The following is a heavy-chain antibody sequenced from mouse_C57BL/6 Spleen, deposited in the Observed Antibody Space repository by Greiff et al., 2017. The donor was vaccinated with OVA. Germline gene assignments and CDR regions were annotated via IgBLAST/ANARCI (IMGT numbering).Heavy chain of an antibody. V-gene: IGHV1-82*01. Sequence: QVQLQQSGPELVKPGASVKISCKASGYAFSSSWMNWVKQRPGKGLEWIGRIYPGDGDTNYNGKFKGKATLTADKSSSTAYMQLSSLTSEDSAVYFCARGTMVTRDWYFDVWGTGTTVTVSS. J-gene: IGHJ1*03. CDR3: ARGTMVTRDWYFDV. CDR2: IYPGDGDT. D-gene: IGHD2-2*01. CDR1: GYAFSSSW.